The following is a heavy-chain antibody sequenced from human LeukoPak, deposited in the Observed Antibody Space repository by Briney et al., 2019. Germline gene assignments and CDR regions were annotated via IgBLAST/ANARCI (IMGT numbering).Heavy chain of an antibody. Sequence: GGSLRLSCAASGFTFSNAWMSWVRQAPGKGLEWVGRIKSKTDGGTTDYAAPVKGRFTISRDNAKNSLYLQMNSLRAEDTDVYYWARSDKAGELRYFDWLFSNWGQGTLVT. J-gene: IGHJ4*02. CDR3: ARSDKAGELRYFDWLFSN. V-gene: IGHV3-15*01. CDR2: IKSKTDGGTT. CDR1: GFTFSNAW. D-gene: IGHD3-9*01.